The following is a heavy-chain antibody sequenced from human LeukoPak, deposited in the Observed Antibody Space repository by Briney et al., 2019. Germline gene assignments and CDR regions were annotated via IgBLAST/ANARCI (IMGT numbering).Heavy chain of an antibody. J-gene: IGHJ6*02. CDR3: ARGGYCSSTSCYLYYYYGMDV. V-gene: IGHV4-59*12. Sequence: SETLSLTCTVSGGSISSYYWSWIRQPPGKGLEWIGYIYYSGSTNHNPSLKSRVTISVDTSKNQFSLKLSSVTAADTAVYYCARGGYCSSTSCYLYYYYGMDVWGQGTTVTVSS. D-gene: IGHD2-2*03. CDR2: IYYSGST. CDR1: GGSISSYY.